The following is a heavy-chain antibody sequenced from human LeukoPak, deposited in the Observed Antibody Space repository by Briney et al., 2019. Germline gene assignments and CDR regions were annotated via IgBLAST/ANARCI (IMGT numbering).Heavy chain of an antibody. CDR2: IRSDGSIT. J-gene: IGHJ4*02. D-gene: IGHD1-26*01. Sequence: GGSLRLSCAASGFTFSGYWMHWVRQAPGKGLAWVSVIRSDGSITTYADSVKGRFTISRDTAKNTLYLQMNRLRAEDTAMYYCARDGRSGNFDKWGQGTLVSVSS. CDR1: GFTFSGYW. V-gene: IGHV3-74*01. CDR3: ARDGRSGNFDK.